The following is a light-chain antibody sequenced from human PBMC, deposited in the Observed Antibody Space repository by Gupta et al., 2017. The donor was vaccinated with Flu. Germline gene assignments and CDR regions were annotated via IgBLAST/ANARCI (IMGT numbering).Light chain of an antibody. CDR3: QKYGTSPLT. CDR2: GAS. V-gene: IGKV3-20*01. CDR1: QSVGSSY. Sequence: EIVLTQSPGILSLPPGERATLSCRASQSVGSSYLAWYQQKPGQAPSLLIYGASSRATGITDRFSGSGSGTDFTLTISRLEPEDFAVYYCQKYGTSPLTFGGGTKVEI. J-gene: IGKJ4*01.